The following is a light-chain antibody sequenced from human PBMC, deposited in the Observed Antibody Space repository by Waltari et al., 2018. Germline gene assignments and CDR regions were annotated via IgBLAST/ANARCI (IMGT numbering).Light chain of an antibody. CDR2: GAS. V-gene: IGKV3-15*01. CDR1: QSVSSN. CDR3: QQYNKWWT. Sequence: EIVMTQSPDTLSVSLGERATLSCRASQSVSSNLAWFQQKPGQAPRLLIFGASTRATDIPARFSGSGSGTEFTLTISSLQSEDSAVYYCQQYNKWWTFGQGTKVEVK. J-gene: IGKJ1*01.